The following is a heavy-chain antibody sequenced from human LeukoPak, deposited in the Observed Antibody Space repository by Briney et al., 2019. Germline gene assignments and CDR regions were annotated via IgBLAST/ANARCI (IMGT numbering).Heavy chain of an antibody. D-gene: IGHD2-2*01. J-gene: IGHJ5*02. V-gene: IGHV3-23*01. CDR2: ISGSGGST. CDR3: AKDHCSSTSCPRGKNWFDP. Sequence: GGSLRLSCAASGFTFSIYAMSWVRQAPGKGLEWVSAISGSGGSTYYADSVKGRFTISRDNSKNTLYLQMNSLRAEDTAVYYCAKDHCSSTSCPRGKNWFDPWGQGTLVTVSS. CDR1: GFTFSIYA.